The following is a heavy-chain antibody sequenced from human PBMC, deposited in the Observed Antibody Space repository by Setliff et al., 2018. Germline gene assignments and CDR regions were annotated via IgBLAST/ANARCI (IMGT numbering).Heavy chain of an antibody. CDR2: IIPMFDTG. CDR1: GGTFGSSA. J-gene: IGHJ3*01. CDR3: ARDKADYYDRSGYSGASDV. D-gene: IGHD3-22*01. V-gene: IGHV1-69*13. Sequence: SVKVSCKASGGTFGSSALSWVRQAPGQGLEWMGGIIPMFDTGTYAEKFQGRVTHSADESTSTVYMELTRLRPEDTAIYYCARDKADYYDRSGYSGASDVWGQGTMVTVSS.